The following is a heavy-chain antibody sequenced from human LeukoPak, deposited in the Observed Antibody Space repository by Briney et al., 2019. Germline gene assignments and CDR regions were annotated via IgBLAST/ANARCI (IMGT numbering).Heavy chain of an antibody. CDR3: ARGREAADY. V-gene: IGHV4-4*07. Sequence: SETLSLTCTVSGGSISSYYWSWSRQPAGNGLEWIGRIHTSGTTHYNPSLQSRVTISVDTSKNQFSLKLSSVTAADPAVYYCARGREAADYWGQGTLVTVSS. CDR2: IHTSGTT. CDR1: GGSISSYY. D-gene: IGHD6-13*01. J-gene: IGHJ4*02.